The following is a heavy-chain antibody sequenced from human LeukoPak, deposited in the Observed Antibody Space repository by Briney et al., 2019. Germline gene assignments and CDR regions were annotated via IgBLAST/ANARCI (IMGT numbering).Heavy chain of an antibody. CDR1: GFTFSSYA. D-gene: IGHD3-16*01. CDR2: ISGSGGST. V-gene: IGHV3-23*01. J-gene: IGHJ6*03. CDR3: AKISYDYIWGSYRYMDV. Sequence: LPGGSLRLPCAASGFTFSSYAMSWVRQAPGKGLEWVSAISGSGGSTYYADSVKGRFTISRDNSKNTLYLQMNGLRAEDTAVYYCAKISYDYIWGSYRYMDVWGKGTTVTVSS.